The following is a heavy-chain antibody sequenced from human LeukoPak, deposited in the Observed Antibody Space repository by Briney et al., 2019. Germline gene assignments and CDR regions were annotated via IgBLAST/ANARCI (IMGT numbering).Heavy chain of an antibody. J-gene: IGHJ4*02. D-gene: IGHD3-22*01. CDR2: IIPIFGTA. CDR1: GGTFSSYA. V-gene: IGHV1-69*05. CDR3: ARDVKPLAYYDSSGYYV. Sequence: SVKVSCKASGGTFSSYAISWVRQAPGQGLEWMGRIIPIFGTANYAQKFQGRVTITTDESTSTAYMELSSLRSEDTAVYYCARDVKPLAYYDSSGYYVWGQGILVTVSS.